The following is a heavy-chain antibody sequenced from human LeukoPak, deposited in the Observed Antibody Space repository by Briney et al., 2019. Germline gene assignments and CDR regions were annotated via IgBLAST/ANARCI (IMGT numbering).Heavy chain of an antibody. CDR3: ARAFVVTPLGWFDP. V-gene: IGHV4-59*01. D-gene: IGHD2-21*02. CDR1: GGSMGSYY. J-gene: IGHJ5*02. Sequence: SETLSLTCTVSGGSMGSYYWGWIRQPPGKGLEWVAYIYYSGSTNYNPSLKSRVTISVDTSKNQFSLKLSSVTAADTAVYYCARAFVVTPLGWFDPWGQGTLVTVSS. CDR2: IYYSGST.